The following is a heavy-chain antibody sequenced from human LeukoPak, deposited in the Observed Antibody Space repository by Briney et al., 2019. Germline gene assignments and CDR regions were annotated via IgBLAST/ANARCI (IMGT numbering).Heavy chain of an antibody. CDR2: IWNDGSNK. CDR3: ARDQRESSSWYVVMGY. Sequence: GRSLRLSCAASGFTFSSYGMHWVRQAPGKGLEWVAVIWNDGSNKYYADSVKGRFTISRDNSKNTLYLQMNSLRAEDTAVYYCARDQRESSSWYVVMGYWGQGTLVTVSS. V-gene: IGHV3-33*01. CDR1: GFTFSSYG. D-gene: IGHD6-13*01. J-gene: IGHJ4*02.